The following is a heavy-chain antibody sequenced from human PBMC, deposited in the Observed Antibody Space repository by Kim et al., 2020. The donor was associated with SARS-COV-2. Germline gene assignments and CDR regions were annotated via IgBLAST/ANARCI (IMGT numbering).Heavy chain of an antibody. V-gene: IGHV3-23*01. CDR3: AKSLVAGDSIFDY. J-gene: IGHJ4*02. D-gene: IGHD2-2*01. Sequence: HYAASVKGRFTISRDNAKDTLYLQMNSLRAEDTAIYCCAKSLVAGDSIFDYWGQGALVTVSS.